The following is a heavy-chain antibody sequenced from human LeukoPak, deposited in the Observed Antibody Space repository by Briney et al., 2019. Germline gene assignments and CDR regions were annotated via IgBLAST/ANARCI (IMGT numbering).Heavy chain of an antibody. D-gene: IGHD3-22*01. CDR1: GYTFTSYY. Sequence: RGASVTVSCKASGYTFTSYYMHWVRQAPGQGLEWMGIINPSGGSTTYAQKFQGGVTMTRDTSTSTAYMELRSLRSDDTAVYYCARLHLAAYYDSSGYSFDYWGQGTLVTVSS. CDR2: INPSGGST. CDR3: ARLHLAAYYDSSGYSFDY. V-gene: IGHV1-46*01. J-gene: IGHJ4*02.